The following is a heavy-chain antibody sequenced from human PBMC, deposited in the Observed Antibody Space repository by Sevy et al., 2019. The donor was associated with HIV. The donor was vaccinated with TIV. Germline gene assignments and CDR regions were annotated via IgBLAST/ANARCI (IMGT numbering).Heavy chain of an antibody. CDR1: GYTFTGYY. V-gene: IGHV1-2*02. Sequence: ASVKVSCKASGYTFTGYYMHWVRQAPGQGLEWMGWINPNSGGTNYAQKFQGRVTMTRDTSISTAYMELSRLRSDDTVVYYCARGFNTDIVVVPAENWFDPWGQGTLVTVSS. D-gene: IGHD2-2*01. J-gene: IGHJ5*02. CDR3: ARGFNTDIVVVPAENWFDP. CDR2: INPNSGGT.